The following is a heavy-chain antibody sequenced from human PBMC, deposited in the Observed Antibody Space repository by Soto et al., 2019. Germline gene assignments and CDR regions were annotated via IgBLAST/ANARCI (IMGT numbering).Heavy chain of an antibody. V-gene: IGHV1-18*01. D-gene: IGHD2-2*02. J-gene: IGHJ6*02. Sequence: ASVKVSCKASGYTFTSYGISWVRQAPGQGLEWMGWISAYNGNTNYAQKLQGRVTMTTDTSTSTAYMELRSLRSDDTAVYYCAREGYCSSTSCDMRDYYYYGMDVWGQGTTVTVSS. CDR1: GYTFTSYG. CDR2: ISAYNGNT. CDR3: AREGYCSSTSCDMRDYYYYGMDV.